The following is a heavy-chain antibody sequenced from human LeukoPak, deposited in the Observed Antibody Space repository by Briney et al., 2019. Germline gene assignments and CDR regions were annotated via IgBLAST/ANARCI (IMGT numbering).Heavy chain of an antibody. Sequence: SVKVSCKASGGTFSSYAISWVRQAPGQGLEWMGRIIPILGIANYAQKFQGRVTITADKSTSTAYMELSSLRSEDTAVYYCARDQVVVVPAAYYFDYWGQGTLVTVSS. CDR2: IIPILGIA. V-gene: IGHV1-69*04. J-gene: IGHJ4*02. D-gene: IGHD2-2*01. CDR1: GGTFSSYA. CDR3: ARDQVVVVPAAYYFDY.